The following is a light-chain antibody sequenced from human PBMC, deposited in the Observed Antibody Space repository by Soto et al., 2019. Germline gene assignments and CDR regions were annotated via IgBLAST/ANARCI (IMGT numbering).Light chain of an antibody. J-gene: IGLJ2*01. CDR1: SSDVGTYEF. V-gene: IGLV2-14*03. Sequence: QSALTQPASVSGSPGQSITITCTGTSSDVGTYEFVSWYQQHPGKAPKLLIYDVTNRPSEVSYRFSGSKSGNTASLTISGVQAEDEADYYCISYTSSTVVFSGGTKVTVL. CDR2: DVT. CDR3: ISYTSSTVV.